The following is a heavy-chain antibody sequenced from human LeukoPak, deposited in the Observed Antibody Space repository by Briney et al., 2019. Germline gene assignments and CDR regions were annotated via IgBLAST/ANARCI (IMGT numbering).Heavy chain of an antibody. CDR2: INPNSGGT. Sequence: ASVKVSCKASGYTFTGYYMHWVRQAPGQGLEWMGWINPNSGGTNYAQKFQGRVTMTRDTSISTAYMELSRLRSDDTAVYYCASEPYYYDSSGYPRTDNFDYWGQGTLVTVSS. V-gene: IGHV1-2*02. J-gene: IGHJ4*02. CDR1: GYTFTGYY. CDR3: ASEPYYYDSSGYPRTDNFDY. D-gene: IGHD3-22*01.